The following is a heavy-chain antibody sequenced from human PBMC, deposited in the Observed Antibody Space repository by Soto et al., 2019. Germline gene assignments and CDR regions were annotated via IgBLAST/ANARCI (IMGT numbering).Heavy chain of an antibody. V-gene: IGHV4-39*01. J-gene: IGHJ4*02. D-gene: IGHD6-19*01. CDR3: ARPSRYSSGWYAYYFDY. CDR2: IYYSGST. Sequence: SETLSLTCTVSGGSISSSSYYWGWIRQPPGKGLEWIGSIYYSGSTYYNPSLKSRVTISVDTSKNQFSLKLSSVTAADTAVYYCARPSRYSSGWYAYYFDYWGQGTLVTV. CDR1: GGSISSSSYY.